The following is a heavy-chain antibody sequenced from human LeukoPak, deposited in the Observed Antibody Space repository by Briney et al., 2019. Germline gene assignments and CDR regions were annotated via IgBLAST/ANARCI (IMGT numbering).Heavy chain of an antibody. Sequence: GGSLRLSCAASGFTVSNNHMTWVRQAPGEGLEWVSVFYSGGNTYYADSVKGRFTISRDISRNTLYLQMNSLRAEDTAVYYCARARIAAAGRGLYFDYWGQGTLVTVSS. CDR1: GFTVSNNH. V-gene: IGHV3-66*01. CDR2: FYSGGNT. CDR3: ARARIAAAGRGLYFDY. D-gene: IGHD6-13*01. J-gene: IGHJ4*02.